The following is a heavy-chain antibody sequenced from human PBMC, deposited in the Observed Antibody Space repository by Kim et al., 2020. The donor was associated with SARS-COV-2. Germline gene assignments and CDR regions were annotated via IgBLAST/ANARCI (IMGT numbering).Heavy chain of an antibody. CDR3: TRHPSRAEVAARPVDY. V-gene: IGHV3-73*01. D-gene: IGHD6-6*01. J-gene: IGHJ4*02. Sequence: ASVKGRFTISRDDSKNTAYLQMNTLKTEDTAVYYCTRHPSRAEVAARPVDYWGQGTLVTVSS.